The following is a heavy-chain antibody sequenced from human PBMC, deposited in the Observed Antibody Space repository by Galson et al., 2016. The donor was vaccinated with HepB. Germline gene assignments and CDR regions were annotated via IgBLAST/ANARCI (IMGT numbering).Heavy chain of an antibody. CDR1: GFRFSSYA. D-gene: IGHD3-10*01. CDR3: AKDGLYYGAGSYGSVDC. CDR2: ISYDGSNK. Sequence: SLRLSCAASGFRFSSYAMHWVRQAPGKGLEWVAIISYDGSNKYYTASVKGRFTISRDNSKNTRYLQMNSLRAEDRAVYYCAKDGLYYGAGSYGSVDCWGQGTLVTVSS. J-gene: IGHJ4*02. V-gene: IGHV3-30*18.